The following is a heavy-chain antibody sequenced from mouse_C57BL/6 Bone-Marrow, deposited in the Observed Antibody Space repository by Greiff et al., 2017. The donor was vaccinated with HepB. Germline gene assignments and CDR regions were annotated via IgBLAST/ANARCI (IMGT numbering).Heavy chain of an antibody. D-gene: IGHD1-1*01. J-gene: IGHJ4*01. CDR2: IYPRSGNT. Sequence: QVQLQQSGAELARPGASVKLSCKASGYTFKSYGISWVKQRTGQGLEWIGEIYPRSGNTYYNEKFKGKATLTADKSSSTAYMVLRSLTSEDSAVFYYARSYYGISYYAMDYWGQGTSVTVSS. CDR1: GYTFKSYG. CDR3: ARSYYGISYYAMDY. V-gene: IGHV1-81*01.